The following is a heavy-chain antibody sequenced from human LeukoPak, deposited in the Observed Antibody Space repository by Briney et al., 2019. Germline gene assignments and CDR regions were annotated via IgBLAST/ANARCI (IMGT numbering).Heavy chain of an antibody. D-gene: IGHD2-15*01. CDR3: TRRVDATRWYDP. J-gene: IGHJ5*02. V-gene: IGHV3-74*01. Sequence: PGGSLRLSCAASGCTFSAYWLHWVRQAQGEGLVWVSRINGDGSTTNYADSVKGRFTISRDNAKNTLYLQMNSLRAEDTAVYYCTRRVDATRWYDPWGQGTLVTVSS. CDR2: INGDGSTT. CDR1: GCTFSAYW.